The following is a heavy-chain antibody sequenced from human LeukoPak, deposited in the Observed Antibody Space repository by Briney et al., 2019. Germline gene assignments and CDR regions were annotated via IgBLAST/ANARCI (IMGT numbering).Heavy chain of an antibody. D-gene: IGHD4-17*01. V-gene: IGHV3-21*05. CDR3: ARVTLYAESALDY. CDR1: GFTFSSYS. Sequence: PGGSLRLSCAASGFTFSSYSMNWIRQAPGKGLEWVSYISGSSSYTIYADSVKGRFTISRDNAKNSLYLQMNSLRAEDTAVYYCARVTLYAESALDYWGQGTLVTVSS. CDR2: ISGSSSYT. J-gene: IGHJ4*02.